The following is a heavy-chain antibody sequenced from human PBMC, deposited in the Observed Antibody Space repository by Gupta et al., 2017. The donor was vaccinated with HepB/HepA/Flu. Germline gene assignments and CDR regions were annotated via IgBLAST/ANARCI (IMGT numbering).Heavy chain of an antibody. CDR2: VIPVVGIT. CDR1: GGSFDTFA. J-gene: IGHJ4*02. D-gene: IGHD1-1*01. V-gene: IGHV1-69*04. Sequence: QVQLMQSGAEVKKPGSSVKVSCKPSGGSFDTFAINWVRQAPGQGLGWMGRVIPVVGITNCARNFQDRITITADKSTNTAYMEMSGLKLEDTAVYYCARTGTDDYWGQGTLVTVSS. CDR3: ARTGTDDY.